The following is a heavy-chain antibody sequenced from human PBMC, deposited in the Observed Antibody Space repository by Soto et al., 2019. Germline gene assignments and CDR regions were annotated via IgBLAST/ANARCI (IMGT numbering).Heavy chain of an antibody. CDR1: GYDFTAYD. CDR3: GRGPSPRAPAGGTPYYYAMDV. J-gene: IGHJ6*02. CDR2: MNPINGAT. Sequence: QVQLVQSGAEVKQSGASVKVSCKASGYDFTAYDINWVRQASGQGLEWMGWMNPINGATGSARRFQGRVSMTRNTATGTAHLELTSLRSDDTALYYCGRGPSPRAPAGGTPYYYAMDVWGQGTTVTVSS. D-gene: IGHD6-13*01. V-gene: IGHV1-8*02.